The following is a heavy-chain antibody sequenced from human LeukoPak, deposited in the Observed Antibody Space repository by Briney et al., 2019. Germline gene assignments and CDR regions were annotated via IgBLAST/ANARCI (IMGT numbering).Heavy chain of an antibody. D-gene: IGHD6-6*01. Sequence: PSETLSLTCTDSGGSINSGSYYWSWIRQPAGKGVEWIGRIYTSGTTDYNPSLKSRLTISVDTSKSQFSLKLRSATPADTAVYYCAREEGPPGYISARTRYYFYMDVWGKGTTVTVSS. V-gene: IGHV4-61*02. CDR2: IYTSGTT. CDR1: GGSINSGSYY. CDR3: AREEGPPGYISARTRYYFYMDV. J-gene: IGHJ6*03.